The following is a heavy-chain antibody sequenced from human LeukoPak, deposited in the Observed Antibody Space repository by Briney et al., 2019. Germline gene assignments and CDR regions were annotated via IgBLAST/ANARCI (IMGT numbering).Heavy chain of an antibody. Sequence: ASVKVSCKASESTFSSYAISWMRQAPGQWLQWMRGIISIFGTANYAQKFQGRVTITADESTSTAYMELSSLRSEDTAVYYCARAPRARGHFDYWGQGTLVTVSS. D-gene: IGHD3-10*01. V-gene: IGHV1-69*01. J-gene: IGHJ4*02. CDR2: IISIFGTA. CDR3: ARAPRARGHFDY. CDR1: ESTFSSYA.